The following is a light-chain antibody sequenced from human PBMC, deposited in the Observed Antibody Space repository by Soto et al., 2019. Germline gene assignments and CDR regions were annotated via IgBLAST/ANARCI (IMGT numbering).Light chain of an antibody. CDR3: QQANSFPLT. CDR2: AAS. CDR1: QGISSW. Sequence: DIQMTQSPSSVSASVGDRVTITCRASQGISSWLAWYQQKPGTAPNLLISAASSLQSGVPSRFSGSGSGTDITLIISNLQHEDFAIYYCQQANSFPLTFGGGTKVEIK. V-gene: IGKV1-12*01. J-gene: IGKJ4*01.